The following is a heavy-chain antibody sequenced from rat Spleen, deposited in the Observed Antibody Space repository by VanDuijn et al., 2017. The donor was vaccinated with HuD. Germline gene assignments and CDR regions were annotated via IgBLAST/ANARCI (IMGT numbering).Heavy chain of an antibody. Sequence: EVQLVESDGGLVQPGRSLKLSCAASGFTFSDYYMAWVRQAPKEGLEWVATIIYDGSRTYYRDSMKGRFTISRDHAKSTLSLQMDSLRSEDTATYYCARRHYGYTDYFDYWGQGVMVPVSS. CDR3: ARRHYGYTDYFDY. V-gene: IGHV5-7*01. CDR2: IIYDGSRT. CDR1: GFTFSDYY. D-gene: IGHD1-11*01. J-gene: IGHJ2*01.